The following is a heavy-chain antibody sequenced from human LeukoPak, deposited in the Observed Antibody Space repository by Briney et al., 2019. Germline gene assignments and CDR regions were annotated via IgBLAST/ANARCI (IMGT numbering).Heavy chain of an antibody. CDR1: GGSISTYY. J-gene: IGHJ4*02. D-gene: IGHD3-3*01. Sequence: SETLSLTCTVSGGSISTYYWSWLRQPPGKGLEWIGYNYYSGSTTPHPSLKSRVTISVDTSKNQFSLRLRSVTAADTAVYYCARHGGSGSFDYWGQGTLVTVSS. CDR3: ARHGGSGSFDY. CDR2: NYYSGST. V-gene: IGHV4-59*08.